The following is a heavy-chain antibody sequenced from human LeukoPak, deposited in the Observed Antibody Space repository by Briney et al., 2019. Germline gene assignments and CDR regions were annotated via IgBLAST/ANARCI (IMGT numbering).Heavy chain of an antibody. D-gene: IGHD1/OR15-1a*01. J-gene: IGHJ2*01. CDR3: ARDRITGTGSL. Sequence: QPSETLSLTCTVSGGSISSGGYYWSWIRQHPGKGLEWIGYIYYSGSTYYNPSLKSRVTISVDTSKNQFSLKLSSVTAADTAVYYCARDRITGTGSLWGRGTLVTVSS. V-gene: IGHV4-31*03. CDR2: IYYSGST. CDR1: GGSISSGGYY.